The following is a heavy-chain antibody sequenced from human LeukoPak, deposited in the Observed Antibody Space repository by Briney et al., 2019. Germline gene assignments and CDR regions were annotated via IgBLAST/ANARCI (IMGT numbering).Heavy chain of an antibody. CDR1: GFTFSSYS. Sequence: GGSLRLSCAASGFTFSSYSMNWVRQAPGKGLEWVSSISSSSYIYYADPVKGRFTISRGNAKNSLYLQMNSLRAEDTAVYYCAFAMIDDWVYDYWGQGTLVTVSS. V-gene: IGHV3-21*01. CDR2: ISSSSYI. J-gene: IGHJ4*02. CDR3: AFAMIDDWVYDY. D-gene: IGHD3-22*01.